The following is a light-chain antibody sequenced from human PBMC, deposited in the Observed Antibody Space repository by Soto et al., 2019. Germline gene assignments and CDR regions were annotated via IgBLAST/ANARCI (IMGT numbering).Light chain of an antibody. CDR2: DAS. CDR3: LQHKSYPWT. CDR1: LDIRND. Sequence: DIPVTQSPSSLSASVGDRVSITCRASLDIRNDLDWYQQKPGKAPKRLIYDASTLQRGVPSRFSGAGSGAEFTLTINGLQSEDFATYFCLQHKSYPWTFGQGTKVEL. J-gene: IGKJ1*01. V-gene: IGKV1-17*01.